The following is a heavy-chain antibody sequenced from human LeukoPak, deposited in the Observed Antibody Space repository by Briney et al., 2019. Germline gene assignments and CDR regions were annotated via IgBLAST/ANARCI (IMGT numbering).Heavy chain of an antibody. J-gene: IGHJ4*02. CDR3: AREGYYGSEPYFDY. D-gene: IGHD3-10*01. CDR1: GGTIGNYY. Sequence: PSETLSLTCTVSGGTIGNYYWNWIRQPPGNGLEWIGYIFYSGSTNYNPSLKSRVTISVDTSKNQFSLKLSSVTAADTAVYYCAREGYYGSEPYFDYWGQGTPVTVSS. V-gene: IGHV4-59*01. CDR2: IFYSGST.